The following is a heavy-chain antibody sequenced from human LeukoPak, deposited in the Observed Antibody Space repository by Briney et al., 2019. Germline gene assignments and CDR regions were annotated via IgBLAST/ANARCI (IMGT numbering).Heavy chain of an antibody. V-gene: IGHV1-18*01. CDR3: ARGAVAGVNWFDP. CDR2: ISAYNGNT. J-gene: IGHJ5*02. D-gene: IGHD6-19*01. Sequence: APVKVSCKASGHPFTSYGISWVRQAPGHRLEWMGWISAYNGNTNYAQKLQGRVTMTTDTSTSTAYMELRSLRSDDTAVYYCARGAVAGVNWFDPWGQGTLVTVSS. CDR1: GHPFTSYG.